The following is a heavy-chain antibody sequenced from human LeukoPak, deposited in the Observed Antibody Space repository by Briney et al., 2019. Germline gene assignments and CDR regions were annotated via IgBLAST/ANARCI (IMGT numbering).Heavy chain of an antibody. CDR3: ASRGDSSGYYYGFFFGY. V-gene: IGHV4-34*01. J-gene: IGHJ4*02. Sequence: SETLSLTCAVYGGSFSGYYWGWIRQPPGKGLEWIGSIYYSGSTYYNPSLKSRVTISVDTSKNQFSLKLSSVTAADTAVYYCASRGDSSGYYYGFFFGYWGQGTLVTVSS. CDR2: IYYSGST. CDR1: GGSFSGYY. D-gene: IGHD3-22*01.